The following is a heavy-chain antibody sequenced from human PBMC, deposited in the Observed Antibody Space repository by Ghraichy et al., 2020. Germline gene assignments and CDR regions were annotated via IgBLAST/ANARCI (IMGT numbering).Heavy chain of an antibody. D-gene: IGHD2-2*01. J-gene: IGHJ5*02. CDR3: AISDDTSSNWFDP. CDR2: IYYSGST. V-gene: IGHV4-39*01. Sequence: SETLSLTCTVSGGSISSSSYYWGWIRQPPGKGLEWIGSIYYSGSTYYNPSLKSRVTISVDTSKNQFSLKLSSVTAADTAVYYCAISDDTSSNWFDPWGQGTLVTVSS. CDR1: GGSISSSSYY.